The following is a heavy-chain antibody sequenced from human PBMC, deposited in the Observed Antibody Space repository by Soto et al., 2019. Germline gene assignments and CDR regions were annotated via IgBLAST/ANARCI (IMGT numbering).Heavy chain of an antibody. Sequence: GGSLRLSCAASGFTFSYYYMSWIRQAPGKGLEWVSYISSSGSTIYYADSVKGRFTISRDNAKNSLYLQMNSLRAEDTAVYYCAXDYHYYGSGSLWRALDYWGQGTLVTVSS. D-gene: IGHD3-10*01. V-gene: IGHV3-11*01. J-gene: IGHJ4*02. CDR1: GFTFSYYY. CDR2: ISSSGSTI. CDR3: AXDYHYYGSGSLWRALDY.